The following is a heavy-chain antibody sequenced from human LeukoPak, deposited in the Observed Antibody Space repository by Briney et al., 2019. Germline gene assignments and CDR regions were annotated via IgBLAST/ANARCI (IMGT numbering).Heavy chain of an antibody. Sequence: GASVKVSCKASGYTFTGYYMHWVRQAPGQGLEWMGWINPNSGGTNYAQKFQGRVTMTRDTSISTAYMELSRLRSDDTAVYYCARVKIAALVGYYYYYGMDVWGQGTTVTVSS. J-gene: IGHJ6*02. V-gene: IGHV1-2*02. CDR3: ARVKIAALVGYYYYYGMDV. CDR1: GYTFTGYY. CDR2: INPNSGGT. D-gene: IGHD6-6*01.